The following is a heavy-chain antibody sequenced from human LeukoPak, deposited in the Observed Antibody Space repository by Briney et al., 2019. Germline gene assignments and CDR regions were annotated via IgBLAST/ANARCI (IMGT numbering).Heavy chain of an antibody. CDR1: RYTFTAYH. V-gene: IGHV1-2*02. J-gene: IGHJ2*01. Sequence: GASVKVSCKASRYTFTAYHIHWVRQAPGQGLEWIGWINPNSGDTNYARSFQGRVTMARDTSFITAYMEMSRLTFDDTAVYYCARESATILTIATRNWYFDLWGRGTLLTVSS. D-gene: IGHD6-6*01. CDR2: INPNSGDT. CDR3: ARESATILTIATRNWYFDL.